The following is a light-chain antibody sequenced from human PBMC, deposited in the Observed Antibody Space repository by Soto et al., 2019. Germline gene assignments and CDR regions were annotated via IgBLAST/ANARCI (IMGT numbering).Light chain of an antibody. V-gene: IGKV1-5*01. J-gene: IGKJ1*01. CDR3: QKYNSYSWT. Sequence: IQMTQSPSTMSASVGGRVTITCRASQSISSWLAWYQQKPGKAPKLLIYDASSLESGVPSRFSGSGSGTEFTLTISSLQPDEFATYYCQKYNSYSWTVGKGTKVDIK. CDR2: DAS. CDR1: QSISSW.